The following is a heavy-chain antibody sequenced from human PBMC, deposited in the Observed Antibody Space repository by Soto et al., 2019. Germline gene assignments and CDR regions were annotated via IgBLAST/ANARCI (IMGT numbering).Heavy chain of an antibody. CDR2: ISFGGKKI. D-gene: IGHD2-15*01. Sequence: GGSLRLSCTASGFTFSIYAMHWVRQAPGKGLDWVSIISFGGKKIDYAGSVRGRFTISRDNSQNTLYLQMDSLTTEDTAVYYCARRDFYCRGRNCFSGDYAMDVWGQGTTVTVSS. V-gene: IGHV3-30*04. CDR1: GFTFSIYA. CDR3: ARRDFYCRGRNCFSGDYAMDV. J-gene: IGHJ6*02.